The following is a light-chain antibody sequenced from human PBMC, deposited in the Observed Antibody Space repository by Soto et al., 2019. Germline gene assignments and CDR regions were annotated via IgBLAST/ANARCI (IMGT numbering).Light chain of an antibody. CDR2: KVS. CDR3: MQGTHWPPYT. CDR1: QSLLYSDGNTH. J-gene: IGKJ2*01. V-gene: IGKV2-30*01. Sequence: DVVMTQSPLSLAVTLGQPASISCRSSQSLLYSDGNTHLNWFHQRPGQSPRRLIYKVSNRDSGVPDRLSGSGSGTDFTLKISRVEAEHVGVYYCMQGTHWPPYTFGQGAKLEIK.